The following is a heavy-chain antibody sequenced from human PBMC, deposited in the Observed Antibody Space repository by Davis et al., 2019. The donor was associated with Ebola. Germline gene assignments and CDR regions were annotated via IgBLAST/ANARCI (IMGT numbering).Heavy chain of an antibody. CDR3: ARDGIAAAEGGMDV. D-gene: IGHD6-13*01. CDR1: GFTVSSNY. V-gene: IGHV3-53*01. J-gene: IGHJ6*02. CDR2: IYSGGST. Sequence: GESLKISCAASGFTVSSNYMSWVRQAPGKGLEWVSVIYSGGSTYYADSVKGRFTISRDNSKNTLYLQMNSLRAEDTAVYYCARDGIAAAEGGMDVWGQGTTVTVSS.